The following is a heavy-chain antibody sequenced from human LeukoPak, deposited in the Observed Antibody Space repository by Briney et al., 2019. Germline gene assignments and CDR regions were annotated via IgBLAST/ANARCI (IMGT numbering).Heavy chain of an antibody. Sequence: PGGSLRLSCAASGFTFSESWMSWLRQAPGQGLEGVAAIKEDASEKDYVDSVKGRFTISRDNAKNSLYLQMDSLRAEDTAVYHCATYSNWVAGDVWGQGTTVSVSS. D-gene: IGHD1-1*01. V-gene: IGHV3-7*01. CDR1: GFTFSESW. CDR3: ATYSNWVAGDV. CDR2: IKEDASEK. J-gene: IGHJ6*02.